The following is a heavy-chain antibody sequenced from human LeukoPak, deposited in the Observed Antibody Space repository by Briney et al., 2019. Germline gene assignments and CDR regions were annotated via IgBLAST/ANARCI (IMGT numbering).Heavy chain of an antibody. Sequence: PSETLSLTCAVSGGSISSSNGWSWVRQPPGKGLEWIGEIYHRGSTSYNPSLKSRVTISVDKSKNQFSVKLSSVTAADTAVYYCARESVLEYYYDSSGYYYVGFGYWGQGTLVTVSS. CDR3: ARESVLEYYYDSSGYYYVGFGY. J-gene: IGHJ4*02. D-gene: IGHD3-22*01. V-gene: IGHV4-4*02. CDR1: GGSISSSNG. CDR2: IYHRGST.